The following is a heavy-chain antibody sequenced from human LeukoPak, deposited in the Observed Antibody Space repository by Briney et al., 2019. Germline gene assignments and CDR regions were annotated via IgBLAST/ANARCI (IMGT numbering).Heavy chain of an antibody. CDR2: INSDGSST. CDR3: ARESDSTEFDY. V-gene: IGHV3-74*01. Sequence: GGSLRLSCAASGFTFSSYDMHWVRQAPGKGLVWVSRINSDGSSTSYADSVKGRFTISRDNAKNTLYLQMNSLRAEDTAVYYCARESDSTEFDYWGQGTLVTVSS. CDR1: GFTFSSYD. J-gene: IGHJ4*02. D-gene: IGHD3-22*01.